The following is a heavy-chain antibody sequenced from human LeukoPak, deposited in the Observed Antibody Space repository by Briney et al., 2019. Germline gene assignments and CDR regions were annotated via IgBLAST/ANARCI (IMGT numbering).Heavy chain of an antibody. CDR3: ARGFARKVVAATNYYYYYMDV. D-gene: IGHD2-15*01. J-gene: IGHJ6*03. CDR2: MNPNSGNT. CDR1: GYTFTSYD. Sequence: GASVKVSCKASGYTFTSYDINWVRQATGQGLEWMGWMNPNSGNTGYAQKFQGRVTMTRNTSISTAYMELSSLRSEDTAVYYCARGFARKVVAATNYYYYYMDVWGKGTTVTISS. V-gene: IGHV1-8*01.